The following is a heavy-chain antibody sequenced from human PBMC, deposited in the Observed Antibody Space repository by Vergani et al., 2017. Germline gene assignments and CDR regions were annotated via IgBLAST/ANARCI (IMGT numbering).Heavy chain of an antibody. Sequence: VQLVESGGGLVKPGGSLRLSCAASGFTVSSNYMSWVRQAPGKGLEWVSVIYSGGSTYYADSVKGRFTISRDNSKNTLYLQMNSLRAEDTAVYYCARGLGLFYYYGMDVWGQGTTVTVSS. J-gene: IGHJ6*02. V-gene: IGHV3-53*01. CDR3: ARGLGLFYYYGMDV. CDR2: IYSGGST. D-gene: IGHD3-10*01. CDR1: GFTVSSNY.